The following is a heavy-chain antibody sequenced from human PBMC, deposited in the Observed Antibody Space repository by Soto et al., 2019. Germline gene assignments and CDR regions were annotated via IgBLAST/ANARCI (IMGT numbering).Heavy chain of an antibody. CDR3: AREGGGIAAAGTSMINY. V-gene: IGHV4-31*03. Sequence: QVQLQESGPGLVKPSQTLSLTCTVSGGSISSGGYYWTWIRQHPGKGLEWIGYIYYSGTTYYNPSLKSRVTISIDTSKNQLSLKLSSVTAADTAVYYCAREGGGIAAAGTSMINYWGQGTLVTVSS. CDR1: GGSISSGGYY. CDR2: IYYSGTT. D-gene: IGHD6-13*01. J-gene: IGHJ4*02.